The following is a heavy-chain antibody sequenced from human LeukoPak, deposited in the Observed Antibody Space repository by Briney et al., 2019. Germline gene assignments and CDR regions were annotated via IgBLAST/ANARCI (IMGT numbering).Heavy chain of an antibody. CDR1: GYTFTSCD. CDR3: ARGRITMVRGVIKNWYFDL. Sequence: ASVKVSCKASGYTFTSCDINWVRQATGQGLEWMGWMNPNSGNTGYAQKFQGRVTMTRNTSISTAYMELSSLRSEDTAVYYCARGRITMVRGVIKNWYFDLWGRGTLVTVSS. CDR2: MNPNSGNT. J-gene: IGHJ2*01. D-gene: IGHD3-10*01. V-gene: IGHV1-8*01.